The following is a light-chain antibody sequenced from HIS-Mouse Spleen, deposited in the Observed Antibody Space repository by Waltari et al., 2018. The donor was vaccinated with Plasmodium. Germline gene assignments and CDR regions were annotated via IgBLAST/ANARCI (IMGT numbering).Light chain of an antibody. CDR3: AAWDDSLNGVV. V-gene: IGLV1-44*01. Sequence: QSVLTQPPSASGTPGQRVTISCSGSISSIGSTTVNWYQQPPGTAPKPPIYSNNQRPSGVPDRFSGSKSGTSASLAISGLQSEDEADYYCAAWDDSLNGVVFAGGTKLTVL. J-gene: IGLJ2*01. CDR1: ISSIGSTT. CDR2: SNN.